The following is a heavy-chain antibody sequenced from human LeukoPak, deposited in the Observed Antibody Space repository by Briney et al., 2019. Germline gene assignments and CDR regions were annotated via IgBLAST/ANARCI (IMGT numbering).Heavy chain of an antibody. CDR3: ARCFYYYYMDV. CDR1: GGSISSHY. V-gene: IGHV4-59*11. Sequence: DPSETLSLTCTVSGGSISSHYWSWIRQPPGKGLEWIGYIYYSGSTNYNPSLKSRVTISVDTSKNQFSLKLSSVTAADTAVYYCARCFYYYYMDVWGQGTTVTVSS. CDR2: IYYSGST. J-gene: IGHJ6*03.